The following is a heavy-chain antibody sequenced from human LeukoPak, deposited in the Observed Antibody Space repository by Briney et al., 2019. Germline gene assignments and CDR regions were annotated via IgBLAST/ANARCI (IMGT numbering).Heavy chain of an antibody. CDR3: AKEYGSGLFDY. J-gene: IGHJ4*02. Sequence: GGSLRLSCAASGFTFSSYGMSWVRQAPGKGLEWVSGISGSGGSTYYADSVKGRFIISRDNSKNTLYLRMNSLRAEDTAVYYCAKEYGSGLFDYWGQGTLVTVSS. CDR2: ISGSGGST. V-gene: IGHV3-23*01. CDR1: GFTFSSYG. D-gene: IGHD3-10*01.